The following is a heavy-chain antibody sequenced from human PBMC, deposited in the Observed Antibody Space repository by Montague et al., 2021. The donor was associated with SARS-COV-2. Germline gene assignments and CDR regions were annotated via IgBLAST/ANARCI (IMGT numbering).Heavy chain of an antibody. D-gene: IGHD4-11*01. V-gene: IGHV4-38-2*02. CDR1: GYSISSGYY. CDR3: AVNSNYYYYYGMDV. J-gene: IGHJ6*02. Sequence: SETLSLTCTVSGYSISSGYYCGWIRQPPGKVVECIGIIYHSGSTYYNPSLKSRVTISVDTSKNQFPLKLSSVTAADTSVYYCAVNSNYYYYYGMDVWGQGTTVTVSS. CDR2: IYHSGST.